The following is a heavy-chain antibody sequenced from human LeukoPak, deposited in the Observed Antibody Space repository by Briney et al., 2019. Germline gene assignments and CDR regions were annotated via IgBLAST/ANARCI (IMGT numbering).Heavy chain of an antibody. V-gene: IGHV3-21*01. CDR3: AREDYAVTNWFDP. Sequence: PGGSLRLSCAASGFTFSSYSMTWVRQAPGKGLEWVSSISSGSTYIYYADSVKGRFTISRDNAKNSLYLQMSSLRADDTAVYYCAREDYAVTNWFDPWGQGTLVTVSS. J-gene: IGHJ5*02. CDR2: ISSGSTYI. D-gene: IGHD4-17*01. CDR1: GFTFSSYS.